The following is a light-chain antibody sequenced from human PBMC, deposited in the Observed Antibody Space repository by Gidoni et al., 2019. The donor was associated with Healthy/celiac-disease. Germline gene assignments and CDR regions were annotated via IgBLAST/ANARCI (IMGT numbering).Light chain of an antibody. CDR2: GAS. CDR3: QQYNNWPPWT. Sequence: EIVMTPSPATLSVSPGERATLSCRASQSVSSNLAWYQQKPGQAPSLLSYGASSRATGIPARFSGSGSGTDFTLTISSLQSEDFAVYYCQQYNNWPPWTFGQGTKVEIK. J-gene: IGKJ1*01. V-gene: IGKV3-15*01. CDR1: QSVSSN.